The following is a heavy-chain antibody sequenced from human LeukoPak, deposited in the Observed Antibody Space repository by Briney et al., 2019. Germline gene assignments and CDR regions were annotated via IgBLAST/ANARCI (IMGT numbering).Heavy chain of an antibody. CDR3: ANSYYYDSSGLLYYFDY. V-gene: IGHV3-23*01. D-gene: IGHD3-22*01. Sequence: GGSLRLSCAASGFTFSSYAMSWVRQAPGKGLEWVSAISGSGGSTYYADSVKGRFTISGDNSKNTLYLQMNSLRAEDTAVYYCANSYYYDSSGLLYYFDYWGQGTLVTVSS. CDR2: ISGSGGST. J-gene: IGHJ4*02. CDR1: GFTFSSYA.